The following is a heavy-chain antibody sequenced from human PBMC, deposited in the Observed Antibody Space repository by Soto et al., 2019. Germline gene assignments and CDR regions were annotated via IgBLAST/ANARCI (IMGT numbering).Heavy chain of an antibody. CDR3: ARTNLFVDILPGNYYYYYYMDV. CDR1: GGSISSSSYY. D-gene: IGHD5-12*01. V-gene: IGHV4-39*01. CDR2: IYYSGST. J-gene: IGHJ6*03. Sequence: SETLSLTCTVSGGSISSSSYYWGWIRQPPGKGLEWIGSIYYSGSTYYNPSLKSRVTISVDTSKNQFSLKLSSVTAADTAVYYCARTNLFVDILPGNYYYYYYMDVWGKGTTVTVSS.